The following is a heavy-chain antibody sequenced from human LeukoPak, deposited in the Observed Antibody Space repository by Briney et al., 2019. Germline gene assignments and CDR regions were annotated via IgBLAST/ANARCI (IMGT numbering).Heavy chain of an antibody. CDR2: TYHRSKWYS. Sequence: SQTLSLTFAISGDSVSSNSAAWNWIRQSPSRGLEWLGRTYHRSKWYSESALSLKGRITVNPDTSKNQFSLQLNSVGPEDTAVCYCARTTGHFDYWGQGTLVTVSS. CDR1: GDSVSSNSAA. V-gene: IGHV6-1*01. D-gene: IGHD2-8*02. CDR3: ARTTGHFDY. J-gene: IGHJ4*02.